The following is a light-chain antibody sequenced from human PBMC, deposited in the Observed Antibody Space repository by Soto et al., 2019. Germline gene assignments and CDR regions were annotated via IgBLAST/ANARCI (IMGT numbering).Light chain of an antibody. CDR2: EVS. CDR3: SAYAGSNNDV. CDR1: SSDVGRYTA. V-gene: IGLV2-8*01. Sequence: QSVLTQPPSASGSPGQSVTVSCTGTSSDVGRYTAVFWFQQHPGKVPKLMIYEVSKRPSGVPDRFSGSKSGNTASLTVSGLQAEDEADYYCSAYAGSNNDVFGSGTKLTVL. J-gene: IGLJ1*01.